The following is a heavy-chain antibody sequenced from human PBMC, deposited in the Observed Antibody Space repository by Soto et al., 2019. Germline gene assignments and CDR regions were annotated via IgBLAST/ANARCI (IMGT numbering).Heavy chain of an antibody. V-gene: IGHV4-31*11. D-gene: IGHD4-17*01. CDR2: IYNSGTT. CDR1: GASISSGGYY. CDR3: AREGSSTVTALRALDI. J-gene: IGHJ3*02. Sequence: QVQLQESGPGLVKPSRTLSLTCAVSGASISSGGYYWNWIRQHPGKGLEWIGHIYNSGTTHYNPSLKRRLTISVDTSKNHFFLKLDSLTAADTAVYYCAREGSSTVTALRALDIWGHGTLVTVSP.